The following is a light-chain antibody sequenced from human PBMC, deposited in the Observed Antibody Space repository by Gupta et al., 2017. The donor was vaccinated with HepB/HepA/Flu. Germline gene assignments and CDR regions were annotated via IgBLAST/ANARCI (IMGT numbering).Light chain of an antibody. CDR1: QSISSY. V-gene: IGKV1-39*01. Sequence: DIQMTQSPSSLSASVGDRVTITCRASQSISSYLNWYQQKPGKAPKLLIYAASSLQSGVPSRFSGSGSGKDFTLTSSRRQPEDFANYYWQQSYSTRTFNQWTKVEIK. CDR3: QQSYSTRT. CDR2: AAS. J-gene: IGKJ1*01.